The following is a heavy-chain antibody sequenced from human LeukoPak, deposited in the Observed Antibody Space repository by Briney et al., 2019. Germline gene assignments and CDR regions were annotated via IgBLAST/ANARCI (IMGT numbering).Heavy chain of an antibody. Sequence: PSQTLSLTCTVSGGSISNSNYYWGWIRQPPGKGLEWIGSIYYSGTTYYNPSLKSRVTISVDTSKNQFSLKLSSVTAADTAVYYCARSAVIVATNPYYYYGMDVWGQGTTVTVSS. D-gene: IGHD5-12*01. CDR2: IYYSGTT. CDR3: ARSAVIVATNPYYYYGMDV. V-gene: IGHV4-39*01. CDR1: GGSISNSNYY. J-gene: IGHJ6*02.